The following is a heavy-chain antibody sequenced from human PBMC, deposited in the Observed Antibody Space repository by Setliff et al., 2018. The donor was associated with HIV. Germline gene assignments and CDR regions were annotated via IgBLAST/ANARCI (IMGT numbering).Heavy chain of an antibody. Sequence: SETLSLTCAVYGGSFSSYYWSWIRQPPGKGLEWIGTIFSSGSTYYDPSLKSRVTISIDSTKNQISLKLNFVTAADTAVYYCARHVDIVAPFDFWGQGTLVTVSS. CDR1: GGSFSSYY. CDR3: ARHVDIVAPFDF. J-gene: IGHJ4*02. D-gene: IGHD5-12*01. CDR2: IFSSGST. V-gene: IGHV4-59*04.